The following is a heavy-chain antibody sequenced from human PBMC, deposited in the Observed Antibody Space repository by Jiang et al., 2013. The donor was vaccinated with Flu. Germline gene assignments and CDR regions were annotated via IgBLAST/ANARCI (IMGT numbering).Heavy chain of an antibody. CDR3: ARDGLRLHGKNFDY. V-gene: IGHV4-30-2*04. D-gene: IGHD4-11*01. J-gene: IGHJ4*02. Sequence: SRVTISVDTSKNQXSLKLSSVTAADTAVYYCARDGLRLHGKNFDYWGQGTLVTVSS.